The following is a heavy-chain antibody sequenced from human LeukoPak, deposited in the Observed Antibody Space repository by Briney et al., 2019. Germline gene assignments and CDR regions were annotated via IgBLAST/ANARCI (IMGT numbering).Heavy chain of an antibody. CDR1: GFTFSSYW. CDR3: ARLGRDGCRNSCYSWLDP. D-gene: IGHD2-15*01. CDR2: IKEDGSGE. J-gene: IGHJ5*02. V-gene: IGHV3-7*04. Sequence: PGGSLRLSCAASGFTFSSYWMTWVRQAPGKGPEWVATIKEDGSGENYVDSVKGRFTMSRDNAKKSVYLQMNGLRAGDTAVYYCARLGRDGCRNSCYSWLDPWGQGTLVTVSS.